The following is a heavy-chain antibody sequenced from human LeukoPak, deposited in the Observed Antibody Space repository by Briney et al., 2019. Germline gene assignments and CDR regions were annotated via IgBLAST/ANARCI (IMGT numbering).Heavy chain of an antibody. CDR2: IYHSGST. CDR3: ARANGRDTAMVHFDY. Sequence: SETLSLTSTVSGYSISSGYYWVWIRQPPGKGLEWIGSIYHSGSTYYNPSLKSRVTISVDTSKNQFSLKLSSVTAADTAVYYCARANGRDTAMVHFDYWGQGTLVTVSS. J-gene: IGHJ4*02. V-gene: IGHV4-38-2*02. CDR1: GYSISSGYY. D-gene: IGHD5-18*01.